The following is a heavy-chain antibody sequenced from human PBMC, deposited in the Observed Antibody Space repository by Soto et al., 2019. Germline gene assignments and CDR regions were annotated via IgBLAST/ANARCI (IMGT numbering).Heavy chain of an antibody. CDR1: GFTFSSYD. CDR2: IGTAGDT. D-gene: IGHD3-10*01. J-gene: IGHJ3*02. CDR3: ASLGGEHRNDMHLNTYYYGSGSYYPPAAFDI. Sequence: GWSLRLACAASGFTFSSYDMHWVRQATGKGLEWVSAIGTAGDTYYPGSVKGRFTISRENAKNSLYLQMNSLRAGDTAVYYCASLGGEHRNDMHLNTYYYGSGSYYPPAAFDIWGQGTTVT. V-gene: IGHV3-13*01.